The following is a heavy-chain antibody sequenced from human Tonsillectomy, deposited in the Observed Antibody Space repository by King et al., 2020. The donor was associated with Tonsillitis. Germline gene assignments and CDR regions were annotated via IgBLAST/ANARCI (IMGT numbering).Heavy chain of an antibody. J-gene: IGHJ4*02. Sequence: QLVQSGAEVKKPGASVKVSCKASGYTFTSYDINWVRQATGQGLEWMGWMNPNSGNTGYAQKFQGRVTMTRNTSISTAYMELSSPRSEDTAVYYCARVSDSSGYYYFDYWGQGTLVTVSS. CDR3: ARVSDSSGYYYFDY. CDR1: GYTFTSYD. CDR2: MNPNSGNT. V-gene: IGHV1-8*01. D-gene: IGHD3-22*01.